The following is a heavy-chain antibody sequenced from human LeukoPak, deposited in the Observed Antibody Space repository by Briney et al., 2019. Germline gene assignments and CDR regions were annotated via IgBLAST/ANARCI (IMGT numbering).Heavy chain of an antibody. CDR2: INSDGSST. Sequence: GGSLRLSCAASGFTFSSYWMHWVRHAPGKGLVWVSRINSDGSSTSYADSVKGRFTISRDNAKNTLYLQMNSLRAEDTAVYYCARVRKGYGDKYYFDYWGQGTLVTVSS. D-gene: IGHD4-17*01. V-gene: IGHV3-74*01. CDR3: ARVRKGYGDKYYFDY. J-gene: IGHJ4*02. CDR1: GFTFSSYW.